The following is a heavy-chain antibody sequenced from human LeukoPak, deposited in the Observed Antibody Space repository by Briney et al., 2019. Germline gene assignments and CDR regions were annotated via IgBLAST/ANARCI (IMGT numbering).Heavy chain of an antibody. V-gene: IGHV4-34*01. CDR2: INHSGST. D-gene: IGHD6-13*01. J-gene: IGHJ5*02. CDR1: GGSFSGYY. Sequence: SETLSLTCAVYGGSFSGYYWSWIRQPPGKGLEWIGEINHSGSTNCNPSLKSPVTISVDTSKNQFSLKLSSVTAADTAVYYCARLSSSWYVYNWFDPWGQGTLVTVSS. CDR3: ARLSSSWYVYNWFDP.